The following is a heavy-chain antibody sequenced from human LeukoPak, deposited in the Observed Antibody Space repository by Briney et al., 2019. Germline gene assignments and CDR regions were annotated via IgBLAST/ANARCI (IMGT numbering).Heavy chain of an antibody. D-gene: IGHD3-9*01. CDR3: ARGQGLRYFDWLLEGDAFDI. Sequence: ASVKVSCKASGYTFTSYDINWVRQATGQGLEWMGWMNPNSGNTGYAQKFQGRVTMTRNTSISTAYMELSSLRSEDTAVYYCARGQGLRYFDWLLEGDAFDIWGQGTMVTVSS. CDR1: GYTFTSYD. V-gene: IGHV1-8*01. J-gene: IGHJ3*02. CDR2: MNPNSGNT.